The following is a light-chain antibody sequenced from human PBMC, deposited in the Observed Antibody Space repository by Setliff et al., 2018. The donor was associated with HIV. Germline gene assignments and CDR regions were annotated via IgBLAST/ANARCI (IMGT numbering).Light chain of an antibody. Sequence: SYELTQPPSVSVAPGKTARITWGGNNIGSESVHWYQQKPGQAPVLVIYYDSGRPSGIPERFSGSKSGNTATLTISRVEAGDEADYYCQVWHSSSDHPYVFGTGTKVTVL. CDR2: YDS. CDR3: QVWHSSSDHPYV. V-gene: IGLV3-21*04. CDR1: NIGSES. J-gene: IGLJ1*01.